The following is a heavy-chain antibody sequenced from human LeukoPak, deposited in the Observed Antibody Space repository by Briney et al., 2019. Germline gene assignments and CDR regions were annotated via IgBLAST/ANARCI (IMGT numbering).Heavy chain of an antibody. D-gene: IGHD5-18*01. Sequence: ASVKVSCKASGYTFTDYFMHWVRQAPGQGLEWMGWINPNSGGTHYAQKFQGRVTMTRDTSTSTAYMELSRLRSDDTAVCYCARDPGYSSPRGDYWGQGTLVTVSS. V-gene: IGHV1-2*02. CDR2: INPNSGGT. J-gene: IGHJ4*02. CDR1: GYTFTDYF. CDR3: ARDPGYSSPRGDY.